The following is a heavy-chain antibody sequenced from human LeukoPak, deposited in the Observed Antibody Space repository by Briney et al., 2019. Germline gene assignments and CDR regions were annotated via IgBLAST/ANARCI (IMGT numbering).Heavy chain of an antibody. D-gene: IGHD6-19*01. CDR2: ISAYNGNT. J-gene: IGHJ4*02. Sequence: ASVKVSCKASGYTFTGYYIHWVRQAPGQGLEWMGWISAYNGNTNYAQKLQGRVTMTTDTSTSTAYMELRSLRSDDTAVYYCARDFYSIAVAGPPDYWGQGTLVTVSS. CDR3: ARDFYSIAVAGPPDY. CDR1: GYTFTGYY. V-gene: IGHV1-18*04.